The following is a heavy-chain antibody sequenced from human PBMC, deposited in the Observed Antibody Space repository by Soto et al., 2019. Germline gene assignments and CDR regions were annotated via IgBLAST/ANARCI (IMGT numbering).Heavy chain of an antibody. J-gene: IGHJ5*02. CDR3: ARSMIVVAGPWNWFDP. CDR1: GGTFSSYA. V-gene: IGHV1-69*13. Sequence: SVKVSCKASGGTFSSYAISWVRQAPGQGLEWMGGIIPIFGTTNYAQKFQGRVTITADESTSTAYMELSSLRSEDTAVYYCARSMIVVAGPWNWFDPWGQGTLVTVSS. D-gene: IGHD3-22*01. CDR2: IIPIFGTT.